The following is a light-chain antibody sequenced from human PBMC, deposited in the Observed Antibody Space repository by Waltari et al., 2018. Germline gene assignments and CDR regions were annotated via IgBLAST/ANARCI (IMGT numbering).Light chain of an antibody. CDR3: SSYTTSSAPGV. V-gene: IGLV2-14*01. Sequence: QSALTQPASVSGSPGQSITISCPGTDSDVGAYDFVSWYQQHPGKAPPLIIYEVSHRPSGISNRFSASKSGNTASLTISGLQAEDEADYYCSSYTTSSAPGVFGTGTRVTVL. CDR1: DSDVGAYDF. J-gene: IGLJ1*01. CDR2: EVS.